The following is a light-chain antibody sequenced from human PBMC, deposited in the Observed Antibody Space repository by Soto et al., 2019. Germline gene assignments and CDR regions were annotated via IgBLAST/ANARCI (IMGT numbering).Light chain of an antibody. CDR2: SAS. Sequence: EIVLTQSPATLSLSPGERATLSCRTSQSVSNYLAWYQQKPGQAPRLLIYSASTRATGIPARFSGSGSGTEFTLTISSLQPDDFATYYCQQYNSYSPWTFGQGTKVDIK. J-gene: IGKJ1*01. V-gene: IGKV3-15*01. CDR1: QSVSNY. CDR3: QQYNSYSPWT.